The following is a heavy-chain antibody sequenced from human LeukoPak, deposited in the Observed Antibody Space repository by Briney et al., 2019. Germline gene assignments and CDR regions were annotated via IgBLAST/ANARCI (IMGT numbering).Heavy chain of an antibody. CDR1: GYTFTSYY. J-gene: IGHJ3*02. V-gene: IGHV1-46*01. Sequence: GASVKVSCKASGYTFTSYYMHWVRQAPGQGLEWMGIINPSGGSTSYAQKFQGRVTMTRDTPTSTVYMELSSLRSEDTAVYYCGGSSGWYEAFDTWGQGTMVTVSS. CDR3: GGSSGWYEAFDT. CDR2: INPSGGST. D-gene: IGHD6-19*01.